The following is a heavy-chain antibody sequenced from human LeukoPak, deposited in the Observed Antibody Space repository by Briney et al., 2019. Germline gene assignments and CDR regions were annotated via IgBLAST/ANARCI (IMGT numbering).Heavy chain of an antibody. Sequence: GGSLRLSCAASGFTLSSYAMSWVRQAPGKGLEWVSAISGSGRGTYYSDSVKGRFTISRDNSKNTLYLQMNSLRAEDTAVYYCAKDPTYYYDSSGYYFDYWGQGTLVTVPS. CDR1: GFTLSSYA. D-gene: IGHD3-22*01. CDR2: ISGSGRGT. V-gene: IGHV3-23*01. CDR3: AKDPTYYYDSSGYYFDY. J-gene: IGHJ4*02.